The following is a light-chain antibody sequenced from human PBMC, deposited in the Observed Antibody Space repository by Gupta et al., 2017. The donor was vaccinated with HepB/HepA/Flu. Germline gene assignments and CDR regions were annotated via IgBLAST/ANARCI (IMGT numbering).Light chain of an antibody. V-gene: IGLV3-21*04. CDR3: QVWDSSNDSAV. Sequence: SYVVTQPPSSSVAPGKTASITCGGNNIGTKGVHWYQQKPGQAPVMVIYNDSDRPSGIPERFSGSNSGSTATLTISRVEAGDEAEYYCQVWDSSNDSAVFGGGTKLTVL. CDR1: NIGTKG. CDR2: NDS. J-gene: IGLJ2*01.